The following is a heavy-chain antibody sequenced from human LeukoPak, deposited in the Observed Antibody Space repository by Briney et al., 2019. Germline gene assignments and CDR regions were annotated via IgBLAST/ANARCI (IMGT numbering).Heavy chain of an antibody. D-gene: IGHD2-21*01. Sequence: GESLKISCKGSGYSFTNYWIGRVRQMPGKGLEWMAIIYPGDSDTRDNPSFQGQVTISADKSISTAYLQWSSLKASDTAMYYCARRSYCGGDCYFRHWGQGTLVTVSS. CDR1: GYSFTNYW. V-gene: IGHV5-51*01. CDR2: IYPGDSDT. J-gene: IGHJ4*02. CDR3: ARRSYCGGDCYFRH.